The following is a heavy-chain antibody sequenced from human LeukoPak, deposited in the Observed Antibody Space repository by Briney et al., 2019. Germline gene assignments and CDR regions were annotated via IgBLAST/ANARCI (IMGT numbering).Heavy chain of an antibody. CDR2: IKQDGSEK. CDR1: GFTFSSDW. V-gene: IGHV3-7*01. CDR3: ARGSLRYLTGYYQCLFDI. J-gene: IGHJ3*02. D-gene: IGHD3-9*01. Sequence: PGGSLRLSCAASGFTFSSDWMSWVRQAPGKGLEWVANIKQDGSEKYYVDSVKGRFTISRDNAKNSLYLQMNSLRAEDTAVYYCARGSLRYLTGYYQCLFDIWGQGTMVTVSS.